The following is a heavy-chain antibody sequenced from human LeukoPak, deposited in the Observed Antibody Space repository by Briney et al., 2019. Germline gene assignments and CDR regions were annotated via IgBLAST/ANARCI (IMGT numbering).Heavy chain of an antibody. CDR2: MNPNSSNT. CDR3: ARGRVIAVAGTIAY. V-gene: IGHV1-8*01. J-gene: IGHJ4*02. Sequence: ASVKVSCKASGYTFTSYDINWVRQATRQGLEWMGWMNPNSSNTGYAQKFQGRVTMTRNTSISTAYMELSSLRSEDTAVYYCARGRVIAVAGTIAYGGRETRVTASS. CDR1: GYTFTSYD. D-gene: IGHD6-19*01.